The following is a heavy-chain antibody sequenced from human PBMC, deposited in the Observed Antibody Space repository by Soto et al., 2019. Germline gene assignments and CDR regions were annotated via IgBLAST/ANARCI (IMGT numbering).Heavy chain of an antibody. J-gene: IGHJ4*02. CDR3: ARDAGGWYAGFDY. CDR1: GGTFSSYP. D-gene: IGHD6-19*01. CDR2: IIPILVIA. V-gene: IGHV1-69*04. Sequence: AAVKVSCKASGGTFSSYPISWVRQAPGQGLEWMGRIIPILVIANYAQKFQGRVTITADKSTSTAYMELSSLRSEDTAVYYCARDAGGWYAGFDYWGQGTQVTVSS.